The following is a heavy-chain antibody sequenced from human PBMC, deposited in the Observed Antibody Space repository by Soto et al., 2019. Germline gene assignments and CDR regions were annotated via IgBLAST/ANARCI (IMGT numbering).Heavy chain of an antibody. J-gene: IGHJ5*02. V-gene: IGHV1-18*01. CDR3: ARAKGFWSGSSEGVWFDP. Sequence: QVQLVQSGAEVKKPGASVKVSCKASGYTFTSYGISWVRQAPGQGLEWMGWISAYNGNTNYAQKLQGRVTMTTDTATSTAYMELSSLRSDDTAVYYCARAKGFWSGSSEGVWFDPWGQGTLVTVSS. CDR2: ISAYNGNT. CDR1: GYTFTSYG. D-gene: IGHD3-3*01.